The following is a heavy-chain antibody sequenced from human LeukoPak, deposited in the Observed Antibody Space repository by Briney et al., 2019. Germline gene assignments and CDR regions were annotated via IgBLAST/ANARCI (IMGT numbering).Heavy chain of an antibody. D-gene: IGHD3-22*01. CDR2: ISDTGGST. J-gene: IGHJ5*01. CDR3: VKVLGSLYYYDS. CDR1: GFTFSNYA. Sequence: GGSLRLSCSASGFTFSNYAMHWVRQAPGQGLEYVSAISDTGGSTFYADSVKGRFTIPRDNSKNTLYLQMSSLRAEDTAVYYCVKVLGSLYYYDSWGQGTLVTVSS. V-gene: IGHV3-64D*06.